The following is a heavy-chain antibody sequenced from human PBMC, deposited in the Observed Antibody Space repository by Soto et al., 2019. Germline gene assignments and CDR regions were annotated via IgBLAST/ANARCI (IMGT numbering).Heavy chain of an antibody. CDR3: ARGLIYDSSGYYFDY. J-gene: IGHJ4*02. CDR1: GYTFTSYN. Sequence: EASVTVSCMASGYTFTSYNMHWVRPAPGQGLEWMGIINPSGGSTRYAQKFQGRVTMTRDTATSTVYMELSSLRSEDTAVYYCARGLIYDSSGYYFDYWGQGTLVTVS. CDR2: INPSGGST. V-gene: IGHV1-46*01. D-gene: IGHD3-22*01.